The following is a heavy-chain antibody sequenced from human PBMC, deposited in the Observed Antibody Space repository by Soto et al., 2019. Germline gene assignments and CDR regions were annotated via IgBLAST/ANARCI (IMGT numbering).Heavy chain of an antibody. J-gene: IGHJ4*02. CDR2: IHSSGNL. CDR3: ARDVGESY. CDR1: GASVSSYY. D-gene: IGHD3-10*01. V-gene: IGHV4-4*07. Sequence: PSETLSLTCSVSGASVSSYYWSWFRQPVGKGLEWIGRIHSSGNLNYNPSLESRVTMSLDTSKNQFSLRLGSLTAADTALYLCARDVGESYWGQGTRVTVS.